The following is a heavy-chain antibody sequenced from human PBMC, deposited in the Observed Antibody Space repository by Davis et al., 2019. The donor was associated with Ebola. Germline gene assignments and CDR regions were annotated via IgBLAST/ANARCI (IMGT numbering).Heavy chain of an antibody. CDR3: AKDLTSYYGSGDFFDY. CDR2: ISASGGAT. CDR1: GFPFSSYA. J-gene: IGHJ4*02. V-gene: IGHV3-23*01. Sequence: PGGSLRLSCAASGFPFSSYAMSWVRQAPGRGLEWVSSISASGGATFYADSVKGRIAMSRDNSNDTLYLRMNNLRAEDTAIYYCAKDLTSYYGSGDFFDYWGQGILVTVSS. D-gene: IGHD3-10*01.